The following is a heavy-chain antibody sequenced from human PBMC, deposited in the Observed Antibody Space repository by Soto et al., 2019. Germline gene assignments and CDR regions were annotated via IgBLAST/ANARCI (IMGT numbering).Heavy chain of an antibody. CDR1: EYTFTSYA. CDR3: ARVRVGYCSSTSCYYYYFDY. D-gene: IGHD2-2*01. Sequence: ASVKVSCKASEYTFTSYAMHWVRQAPGQRLEWMGWINAGNGNTKYSQKFQGRVTITRDTSASTAYMELSSLRSEDTAVYYCARVRVGYCSSTSCYYYYFDYWGQGTLVTVSS. J-gene: IGHJ4*02. V-gene: IGHV1-3*01. CDR2: INAGNGNT.